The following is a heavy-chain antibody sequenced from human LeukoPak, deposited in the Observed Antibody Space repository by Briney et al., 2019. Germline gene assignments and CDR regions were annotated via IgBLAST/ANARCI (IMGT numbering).Heavy chain of an antibody. J-gene: IGHJ4*02. D-gene: IGHD1-26*01. CDR2: MNIDGSEK. CDR3: ARDPVEWELLLDY. Sequence: GGSLRLSCAASGFTFSSYWMSWVRQAPGKRLEWVANMNIDGSEKYYADSVKGRFTISRDNARNSVYLQMNSLRVEDMAVYYCARDPVEWELLLDYWGQGTLVTVSS. CDR1: GFTFSSYW. V-gene: IGHV3-7*01.